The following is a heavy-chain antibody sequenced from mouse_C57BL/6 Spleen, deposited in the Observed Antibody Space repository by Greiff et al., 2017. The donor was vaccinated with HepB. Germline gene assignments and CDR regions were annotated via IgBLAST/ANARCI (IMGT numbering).Heavy chain of an antibody. J-gene: IGHJ2*01. CDR1: GYTFTDYY. CDR2: INPYNGGT. Sequence: VQLKESGPVLVKPGASVKMSCKASGYTFTDYYMNWVKQSHGKSLEWIGVINPYNGGTSYNQKFKGKATLTVDKSSSTAYMELNSLTSEDSAVYYCARRELWDYDGFDYWGQGTTLTVSS. CDR3: ARRELWDYDGFDY. D-gene: IGHD2-4*01. V-gene: IGHV1-19*01.